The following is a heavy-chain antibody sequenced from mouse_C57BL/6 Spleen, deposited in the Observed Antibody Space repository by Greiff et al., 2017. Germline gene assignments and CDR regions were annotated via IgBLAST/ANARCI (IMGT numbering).Heavy chain of an antibody. D-gene: IGHD4-1*01. CDR2: ISNGGGST. J-gene: IGHJ2*01. Sequence: EVQLVESGGGLVQPGGSLKLSCAASGFTFSDYYMYWVRQTPEKRLEWVAYISNGGGSTYYPDTVKGRFTISRDNAKNTLYLQMSRLKSEDTAMYYCARHPLTGTPGYFDYWGQGTTLTVSS. V-gene: IGHV5-12*01. CDR1: GFTFSDYY. CDR3: ARHPLTGTPGYFDY.